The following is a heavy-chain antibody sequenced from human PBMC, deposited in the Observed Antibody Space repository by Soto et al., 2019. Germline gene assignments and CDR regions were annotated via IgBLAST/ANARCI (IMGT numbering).Heavy chain of an antibody. CDR3: ARFRLGSYDFEYVDY. Sequence: EVQLVESGGGLVQPGGSLRLSCAASGFTFSDHYVDWVRQAPGKGLEWVARIRNKANSYSTEYAASAKGRFTISRDDSNTLGYLQMSGQKTVDTAVYDCARFRLGSYDFEYVDYWGQGTLVTVSS. J-gene: IGHJ4*02. D-gene: IGHD1-26*01. V-gene: IGHV3-72*01. CDR2: IRNKANSYST. CDR1: GFTFSDHY.